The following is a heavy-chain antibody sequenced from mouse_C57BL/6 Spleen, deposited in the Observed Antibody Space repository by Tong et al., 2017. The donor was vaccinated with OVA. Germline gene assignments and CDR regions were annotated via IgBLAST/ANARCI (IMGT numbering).Heavy chain of an antibody. CDR3: ARGDGLLVNWFAY. CDR1: GFTFSSYA. D-gene: IGHD2-3*01. V-gene: IGHV5-4*01. Sequence: EVQLQESGGGLVKPGGSLKLSCEAYGFTFSSYAMSWVRQTPEKRLEWVATISDGGSYTYYPDNVKGRFTISRDNAKNNLYLHMSHLKAEDTAMYYCARGDGLLVNWFAYWGQGTVVTVS. CDR2: ISDGGSYT. J-gene: IGHJ3*01.